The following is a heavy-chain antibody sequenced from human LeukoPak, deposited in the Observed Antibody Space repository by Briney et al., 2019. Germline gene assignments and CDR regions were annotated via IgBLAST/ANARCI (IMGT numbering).Heavy chain of an antibody. J-gene: IGHJ4*02. CDR3: AKFHSGSAAYFDY. CDR2: IGATGKSV. V-gene: IGHV3-23*01. CDR1: GFTFSINA. Sequence: GGSLRLSCAASGFTFSINAMSWVRQTPGKGLEWVSAIGATGKSVYYADSVKGRFTISRDNSQNTLYLQMNSLRAEDTAVYYCAKFHSGSAAYFDYWGQGTLVTVSS. D-gene: IGHD3-10*01.